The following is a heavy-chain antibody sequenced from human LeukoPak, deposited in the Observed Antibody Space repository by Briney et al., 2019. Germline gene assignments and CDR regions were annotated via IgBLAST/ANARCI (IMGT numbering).Heavy chain of an antibody. Sequence: SGTLSLTCAVSGGSISSSNWWSWVRQPPGKGLEWIGEIYHSGSTNYNPSLKSRVTISVDTSKNQFSLKLSSVTAADTAVYYCARYGLIRGFEYWGQGTLVTVSS. V-gene: IGHV4-4*02. CDR1: GGSISSSNW. J-gene: IGHJ4*02. CDR3: ARYGLIRGFEY. D-gene: IGHD3-16*01. CDR2: IYHSGST.